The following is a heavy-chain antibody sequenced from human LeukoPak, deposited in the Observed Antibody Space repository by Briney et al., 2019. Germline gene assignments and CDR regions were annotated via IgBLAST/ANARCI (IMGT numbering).Heavy chain of an antibody. D-gene: IGHD5-12*01. Sequence: QAGGSLRLSYAASGFTFGNYGMHWVRQAPGKGLEWVSGISWNSDSIVYADSVKGRFTISRDNAKNSLYLQMNSLRAEDMALYYCAKAQRTYSGYDQAFDYWGQGTLVTVSS. CDR3: AKAQRTYSGYDQAFDY. CDR2: ISWNSDSI. CDR1: GFTFGNYG. V-gene: IGHV3-9*03. J-gene: IGHJ4*02.